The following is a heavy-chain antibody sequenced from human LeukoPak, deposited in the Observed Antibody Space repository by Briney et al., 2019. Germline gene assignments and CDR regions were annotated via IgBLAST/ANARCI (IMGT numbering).Heavy chain of an antibody. CDR2: IKSKTDGGTT. J-gene: IGHJ4*02. V-gene: IGHV3-15*01. D-gene: IGHD3-10*01. CDR3: TTDISLWFGEYHDY. Sequence: GGSLRLSCAASGFTFSNAWMSWVRQAPGKGLEWVGRIKSKTDGGTTDYAAPVKGRFTISRDDSKNTLYLQMNSLKAEDTAVYYCTTDISLWFGEYHDYWGQGTLVTVSS. CDR1: GFTFSNAW.